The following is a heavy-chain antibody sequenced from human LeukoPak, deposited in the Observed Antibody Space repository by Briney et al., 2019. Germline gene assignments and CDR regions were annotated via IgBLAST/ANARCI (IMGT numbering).Heavy chain of an antibody. J-gene: IGHJ5*02. Sequence: TSETLSLTCAVYGGSFSGYYWSWIRQPPGKGLEWIGEINHSGSTNYNPSLKSRVTISVDTSKNQFSLKLSSVTAADTAVYYCARVVYGFPINWFDPWGQGTLVTVSS. D-gene: IGHD5/OR15-5a*01. CDR2: INHSGST. CDR1: GGSFSGYY. CDR3: ARVVYGFPINWFDP. V-gene: IGHV4-34*01.